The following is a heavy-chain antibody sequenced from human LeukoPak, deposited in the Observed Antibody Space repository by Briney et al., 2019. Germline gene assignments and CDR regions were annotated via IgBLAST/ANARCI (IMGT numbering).Heavy chain of an antibody. Sequence: GGSLRLSCAASGFTFSSYGMHWVRQAPGKGLEWVAFIRYDGSNKYYADSVKGRFTISRDNSKNTLNLQMNSLRAGDTAVYYCARAAYSSTWYSRYFDLWGRGTLVTVSS. CDR2: IRYDGSNK. D-gene: IGHD6-13*01. V-gene: IGHV3-30*02. CDR1: GFTFSSYG. J-gene: IGHJ2*01. CDR3: ARAAYSSTWYSRYFDL.